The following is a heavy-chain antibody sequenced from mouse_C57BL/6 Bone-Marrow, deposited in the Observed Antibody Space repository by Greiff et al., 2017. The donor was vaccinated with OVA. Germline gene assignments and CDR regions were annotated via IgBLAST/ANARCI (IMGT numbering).Heavy chain of an antibody. CDR2: ISSGGSYT. CDR1: GFTFSSYG. V-gene: IGHV5-6*02. CDR3: ARLYYGSSHYAMDY. J-gene: IGHJ4*01. Sequence: DVMLVESGGDLVKPGGSLKLSCAASGFTFSSYGMSWVRQTPDKRLEWVATISSGGSYTYYPDSVKGRFTISRDNAKNTLYLQMSSLKSEDTAMYYCARLYYGSSHYAMDYWGQGTSVTVSS. D-gene: IGHD1-1*01.